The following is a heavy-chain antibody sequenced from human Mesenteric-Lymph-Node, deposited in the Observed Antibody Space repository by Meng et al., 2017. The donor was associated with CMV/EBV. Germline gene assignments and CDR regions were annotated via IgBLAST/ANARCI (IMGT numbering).Heavy chain of an antibody. V-gene: IGHV2-5*02. CDR1: GFSLSTSGVG. D-gene: IGHD6-13*01. CDR3: AHSGISSSWSLLWDY. Sequence: GFSLSTSGVGVGWIPQPPGKALEWLALIYWDDDKRYSPSLKSRLTITKDTSKNQVVLTMTNMDPVDTATYYCAHSGISSSWSLLWDYWGQGTLVTVSS. J-gene: IGHJ4*02. CDR2: IYWDDDK.